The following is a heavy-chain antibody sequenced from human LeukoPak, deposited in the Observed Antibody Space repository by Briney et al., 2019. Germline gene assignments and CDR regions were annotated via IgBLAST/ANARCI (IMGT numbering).Heavy chain of an antibody. CDR2: ISYDGSNK. J-gene: IGHJ4*02. D-gene: IGHD3-9*01. CDR1: GFTFSSYA. CDR3: AKDAGVFDWLLLGGYFDY. Sequence: PGRSLRLSCAASGFTFSSYAMHWVRQAPGKGLEWVAVISYDGSNKYYADSVKGRFTISRDNSKNTLYLQMSSLRAEDTAVYYCAKDAGVFDWLLLGGYFDYWGQGTLVTVSS. V-gene: IGHV3-30-3*01.